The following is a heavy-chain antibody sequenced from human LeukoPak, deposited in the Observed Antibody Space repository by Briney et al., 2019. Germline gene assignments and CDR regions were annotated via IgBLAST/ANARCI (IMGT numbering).Heavy chain of an antibody. Sequence: GASVKVSCKSSGYTFTSYGITWARQAPGQGLEWMGWINGYNGNTDYAQKLQGRVTMTTDTSTSTAYMELRSLKSDDTAVYYCARDHRKNVVVVSDAIYYYYMDAWGEGTTVTVSS. D-gene: IGHD2-2*02. CDR3: ARDHRKNVVVVSDAIYYYYMDA. CDR1: GYTFTSYG. J-gene: IGHJ6*03. CDR2: INGYNGNT. V-gene: IGHV1-18*01.